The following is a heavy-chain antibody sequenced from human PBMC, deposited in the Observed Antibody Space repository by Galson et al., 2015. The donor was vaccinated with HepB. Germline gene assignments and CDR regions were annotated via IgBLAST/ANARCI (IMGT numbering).Heavy chain of an antibody. Sequence: SLRLSCAASGFTFGDYAMSWVRQAPGKGLEWVGFIRSKAYGGTTEYAASVKGRFTISRDDSKSIAYLQMNSLKTEDTAVYYCTREGSAGIDYWGQGTLVTVSS. CDR2: IRSKAYGGTT. V-gene: IGHV3-49*04. J-gene: IGHJ4*02. CDR1: GFTFGDYA. CDR3: TREGSAGIDY. D-gene: IGHD6-13*01.